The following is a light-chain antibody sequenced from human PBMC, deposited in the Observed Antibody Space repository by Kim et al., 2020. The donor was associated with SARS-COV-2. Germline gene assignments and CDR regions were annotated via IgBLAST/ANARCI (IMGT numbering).Light chain of an antibody. CDR1: QGISKS. CDR2: DAS. Sequence: ASVGDIVTITCRASQGISKSLAWFQQKPGEAPKSLIYDASRLQSGVPSKFSGSGSGTVFTLTISSLQPEDFATYYCQQYNGYPLTFGGGTKVEIK. J-gene: IGKJ4*01. CDR3: QQYNGYPLT. V-gene: IGKV1-16*02.